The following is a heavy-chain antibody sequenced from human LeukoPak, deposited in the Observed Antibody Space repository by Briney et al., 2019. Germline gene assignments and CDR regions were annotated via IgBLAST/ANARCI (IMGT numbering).Heavy chain of an antibody. V-gene: IGHV3-30*18. CDR3: AKDGPLPYTSTSFGRRFF. D-gene: IGHD6-13*01. CDR2: ISHDGSSQ. J-gene: IGHJ4*02. Sequence: GRSLRLSCAASGFTFSDYVMHWARLAPGKGLEWVAHISHDGSSQNYADSVQGRFTISRDNSKNTVDLQMNSLRAEDTAVYYCAKDGPLPYTSTSFGRRFFWGQGTLVTVSS. CDR1: GFTFSDYV.